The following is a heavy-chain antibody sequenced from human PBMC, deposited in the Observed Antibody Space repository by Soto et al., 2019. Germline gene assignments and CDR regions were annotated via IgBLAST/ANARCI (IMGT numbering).Heavy chain of an antibody. D-gene: IGHD2-15*01. J-gene: IGHJ3*02. V-gene: IGHV3-23*01. CDR1: GFTFSSYA. CDR3: AKDSPIVVVVAATYDAFDI. CDR2: IRGSGGST. Sequence: EVQLLESGGGLVQPGGSLRLSCAASGFTFSSYAMSWVRQAPGKGLEWVSAIRGSGGSTYYADSVKGRFTISRDHSKNTLYLQMNSLRAEDTAVYYCAKDSPIVVVVAATYDAFDIWGQGTMVTVSS.